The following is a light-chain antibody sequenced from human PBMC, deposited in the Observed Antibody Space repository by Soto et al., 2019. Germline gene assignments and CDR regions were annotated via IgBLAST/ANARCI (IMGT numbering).Light chain of an antibody. CDR3: QQYNGYSRT. CDR2: DAS. CDR1: QSIGEW. Sequence: DLQMTQSPSTLSASVGDRVTITCRASQSIGEWLAWYQQKPGKAPKVLIYDASNLQSGVPSRFSGSGSGTEFTLTISSLQPDDFATYYCQQYNGYSRTFGQGTKVDIK. V-gene: IGKV1-5*01. J-gene: IGKJ1*01.